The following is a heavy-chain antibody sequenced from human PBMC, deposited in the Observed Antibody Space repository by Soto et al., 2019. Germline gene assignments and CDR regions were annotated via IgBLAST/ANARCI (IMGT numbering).Heavy chain of an antibody. V-gene: IGHV4-31*03. CDR3: ASVGLTTVTDHFDY. J-gene: IGHJ4*02. CDR1: GGSISSGGYY. CDR2: IYYSGST. Sequence: SETLSLTCTVSGGSISSGGYYWSWIRQHPGKGLEWIGYIYYSGSTYYNPSLKSRVTISVDTSKSQFSLKLSSVTAADTAVYYCASVGLTTVTDHFDYWGQGTLVTVSS. D-gene: IGHD4-17*01.